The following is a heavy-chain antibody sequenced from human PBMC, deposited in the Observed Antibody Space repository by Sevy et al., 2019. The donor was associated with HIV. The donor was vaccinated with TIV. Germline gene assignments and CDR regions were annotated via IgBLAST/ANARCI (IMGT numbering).Heavy chain of an antibody. J-gene: IGHJ4*02. CDR2: ISGYNGNT. V-gene: IGHV1-18*04. CDR3: ARDLGGYGGNSIDY. CDR1: GYTFTSYG. Sequence: ASVTVSCKASGYTFTSYGISWVRQAPGQGLALMGWISGYNGNTNYAQKPQGRITMTTDTSTSTAFMELRSLGSDDPAVYYCARDLGGYGGNSIDYWGQGTLVTVSS. D-gene: IGHD2-21*02.